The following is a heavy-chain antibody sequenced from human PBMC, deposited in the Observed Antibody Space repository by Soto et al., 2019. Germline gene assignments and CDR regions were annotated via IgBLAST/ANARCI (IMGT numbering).Heavy chain of an antibody. CDR2: IGTAGDT. Sequence: GGSLRLSCAASGFTFSSYDMHWVRQATGKGLEWVSAIGTAGDTYYPGSVKGRFTISRENAKNSLYLQMNSLRAEDTAVYYCARVKGSGSYYPYYYYGMDVWGQGTTVTVSS. CDR3: ARVKGSGSYYPYYYYGMDV. V-gene: IGHV3-13*01. J-gene: IGHJ6*02. CDR1: GFTFSSYD. D-gene: IGHD3-10*01.